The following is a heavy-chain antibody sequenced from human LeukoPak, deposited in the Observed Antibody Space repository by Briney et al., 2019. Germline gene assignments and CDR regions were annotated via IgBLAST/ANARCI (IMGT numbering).Heavy chain of an antibody. J-gene: IGHJ4*02. D-gene: IGHD3-22*01. CDR3: ATMHPYYDGRGYSVQ. Sequence: PGGSLRLSCAASGFTFSSYSMNWVRRAPGKGLEWVSGITISGGSASYADSVKGRFTISRDNPGNTLFMEMHSLRAEDTAFYYCATMHPYYDGRGYSVQRGQGTLVTVSS. V-gene: IGHV3-23*01. CDR1: GFTFSSYS. CDR2: ITISGGSA.